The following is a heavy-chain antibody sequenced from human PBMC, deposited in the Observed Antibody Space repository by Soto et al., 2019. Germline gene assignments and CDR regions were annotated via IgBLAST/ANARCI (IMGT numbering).Heavy chain of an antibody. D-gene: IGHD3-16*02. CDR1: GGSFSGYY. J-gene: IGHJ4*02. V-gene: IGHV4-34*01. CDR2: INHSGST. Sequence: SETLSLTCAVYGGSFSGYYWSWIRQPPGKGLQWIGEINHSGSTNYNPSLKSRVTISVDTSKNQFSLKLSSVTAADTAVYYGARGKLSDYVWESYRYHFDYWGQGTVVT. CDR3: ARGKLSDYVWESYRYHFDY.